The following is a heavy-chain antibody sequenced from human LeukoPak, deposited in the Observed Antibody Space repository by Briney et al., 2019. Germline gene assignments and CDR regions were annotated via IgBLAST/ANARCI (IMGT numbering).Heavy chain of an antibody. D-gene: IGHD3-22*01. V-gene: IGHV1-2*02. Sequence: ASVKVSCKASGYTFTGYYMHWVRQAPGQGLEWMGWINPNSGGTNYAQKFQGRVTMTRDTSISTAYMELSRLRSDDTAVYYCARGNRFRTYYDNSGFYDYFDFWGQGTLVTVSS. CDR1: GYTFTGYY. CDR3: ARGNRFRTYYDNSGFYDYFDF. J-gene: IGHJ4*02. CDR2: INPNSGGT.